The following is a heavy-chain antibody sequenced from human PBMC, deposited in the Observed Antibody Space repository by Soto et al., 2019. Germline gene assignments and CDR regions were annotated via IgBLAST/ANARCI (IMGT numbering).Heavy chain of an antibody. CDR2: IYPDDSKI. D-gene: IGHD6-19*01. J-gene: IGHJ4*02. CDR1: GCDFFGYW. V-gene: IGHV5-51*01. Sequence: GESLQISCQGSGCDFFGYWIGWVRLMTGRGLEWMGIIYPDDSKIIYSPSFRGQVTLSADKSLSTAYLQWDNLKASDSAIYYCARHEAPSGWYFDYWGQGTLVTVSS. CDR3: ARHEAPSGWYFDY.